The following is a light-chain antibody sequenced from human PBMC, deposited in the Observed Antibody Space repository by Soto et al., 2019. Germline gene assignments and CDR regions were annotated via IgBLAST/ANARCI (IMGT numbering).Light chain of an antibody. Sequence: EIVLTQSPGTLSLSPGERATLSCRASQSVSSSYLAWYQQKPGQAPRLLIYGASSRATGIPDRFSGSGSGTDFTLTISSLEPEDFAVYYCQQYGSSPRTFGQGTKLAIK. CDR3: QQYGSSPRT. J-gene: IGKJ2*01. CDR2: GAS. V-gene: IGKV3-20*01. CDR1: QSVSSSY.